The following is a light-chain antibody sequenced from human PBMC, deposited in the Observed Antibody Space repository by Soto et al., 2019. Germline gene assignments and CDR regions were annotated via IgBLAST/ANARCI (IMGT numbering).Light chain of an antibody. J-gene: IGLJ1*01. Sequence: QSVLTQPPSASGTPGQRVTISCSGSSSNIGSNYVYWYQQLPGTAPKLLIYRNNQRTSGVPVRFSGSKSGTSASLAISGLRCEGEADYYCAAWDDSLSGYVFGTGTKVTVL. CDR1: SSNIGSNY. CDR2: RNN. CDR3: AAWDDSLSGYV. V-gene: IGLV1-47*01.